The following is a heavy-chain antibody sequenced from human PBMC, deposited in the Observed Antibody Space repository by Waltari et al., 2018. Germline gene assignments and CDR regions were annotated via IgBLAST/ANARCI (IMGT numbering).Heavy chain of an antibody. D-gene: IGHD2-2*02. Sequence: QITLKESGPTLVKPTQTLTLTCTFSGFSLSTSGVGVGWIRQPPGKALEWLALIYWNDDKRYSPSLKSRLTITKDTSKNQVVLTMTNMDPVDTATYYYAHTPRPSSTSCYTSAGGQDYWGQGTLVTVSS. CDR2: IYWNDDK. CDR1: GFSLSTSGVG. J-gene: IGHJ4*02. V-gene: IGHV2-5*01. CDR3: AHTPRPSSTSCYTSAGGQDY.